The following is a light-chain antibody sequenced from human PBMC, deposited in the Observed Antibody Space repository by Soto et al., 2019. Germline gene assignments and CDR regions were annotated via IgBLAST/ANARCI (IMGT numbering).Light chain of an antibody. CDR3: QQYNNWPRWT. J-gene: IGKJ1*01. CDR1: QSVSSSY. V-gene: IGKV3D-15*01. Sequence: IVLTQSPATLSLSPGERATLSGRASQSVSSSYLAWYQQKPGQAPRLLIYGASSRATGIPARFSGSGSGTEFTLTISSLQSEDFAVYYCQQYNNWPRWTFGQGTKVDIK. CDR2: GAS.